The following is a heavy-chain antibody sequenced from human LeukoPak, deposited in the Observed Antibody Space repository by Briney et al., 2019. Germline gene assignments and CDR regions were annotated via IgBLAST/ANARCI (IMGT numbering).Heavy chain of an antibody. CDR2: IRRDGSEE. J-gene: IGHJ1*01. V-gene: IGHV3-7*01. D-gene: IGHD3-22*01. Sequence: GGSLRLSCGVSGFTFNSYWMSWVRQAPGKGLELVAKIRRDGSEEYYVGSVKGRFTISRDNAKNSLYLQMNRLRAEDTAVYFCARDQNFYDKTGEGYFQHWGQGTLVTVSS. CDR3: ARDQNFYDKTGEGYFQH. CDR1: GFTFNSYW.